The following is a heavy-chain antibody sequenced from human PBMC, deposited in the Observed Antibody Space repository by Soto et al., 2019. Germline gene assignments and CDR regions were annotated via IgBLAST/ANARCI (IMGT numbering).Heavy chain of an antibody. CDR3: ARDLLRLDH. Sequence: ASVKVSCKASGYTFASYAIHWVRQAPGQRLEWMGWINAGNGITKYSQEFQGRVTIARDTSATTAYMELSSLRSEDTAVYYCARDLLRLDHWGQGTLVTVSS. CDR2: INAGNGIT. J-gene: IGHJ4*02. CDR1: GYTFASYA. V-gene: IGHV1-3*01. D-gene: IGHD2-15*01.